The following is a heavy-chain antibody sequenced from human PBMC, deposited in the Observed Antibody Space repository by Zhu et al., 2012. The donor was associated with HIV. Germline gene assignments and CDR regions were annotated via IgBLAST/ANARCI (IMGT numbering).Heavy chain of an antibody. J-gene: IGHJ4*02. Sequence: QVQLQESGPGLVKPSETLSLICTVSGGSISSNNYYWGWIRQPPGKGLEWIGSIYYSGSTYYNPSLKSRVTMSVDTSKNHFSLNLSSVTAADTAVYYCARQSGAAAMVSYYFDYVGPGNPGQRLL. CDR1: GGSISSNNYY. CDR2: IYYSGST. V-gene: IGHV4-39*07. D-gene: IGHD5-18*01. CDR3: ARQSGAAAMVSYYFDY.